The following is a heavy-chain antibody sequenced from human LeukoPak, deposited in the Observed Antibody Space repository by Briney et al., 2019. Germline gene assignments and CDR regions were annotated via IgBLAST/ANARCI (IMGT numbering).Heavy chain of an antibody. CDR2: IWYDGSNK. V-gene: IGHV3-33*01. D-gene: IGHD3-3*01. J-gene: IGHJ4*01. Sequence: PGGSLRLSCAASGFTFSSYGMHWVRQAPGKGLEWVAVIWYDGSNKYYADSVKGRFTISRDNSKNTLYLQMNSLRAEDTAVYYCARAYTLKAYYDFWSGYHNGFDYWGQGNPGHRLL. CDR3: ARAYTLKAYYDFWSGYHNGFDY. CDR1: GFTFSSYG.